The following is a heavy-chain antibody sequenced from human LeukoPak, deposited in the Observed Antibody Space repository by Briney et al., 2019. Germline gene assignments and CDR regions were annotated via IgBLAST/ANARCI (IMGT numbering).Heavy chain of an antibody. J-gene: IGHJ4*02. CDR1: GGSFSGYY. V-gene: IGHV4-34*01. Sequence: SETLSLTCAIYGGSFSGYYWSWIRQPPGKGLEWIGEINHSGSTNYNPSLKSRVTISVDTSKNQFSLKLSSVTAADTAVYYCAEEGVDSGWYDYWGQGTLVTVSS. CDR3: AEEGVDSGWYDY. CDR2: INHSGST. D-gene: IGHD6-19*01.